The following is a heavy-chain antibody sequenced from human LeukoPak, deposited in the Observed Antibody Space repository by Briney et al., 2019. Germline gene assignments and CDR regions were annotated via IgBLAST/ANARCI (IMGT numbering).Heavy chain of an antibody. V-gene: IGHV3-13*01. J-gene: IGHJ5*01. CDR3: ARGGGSSYCSGGSCYLDWFDS. D-gene: IGHD2-15*01. CDR2: IGTAGEI. CDR1: GFTFSTYD. Sequence: PGGSLRLSCAASGFTFSTYDMHWVRQATGKGLEWVSAIGTAGEIYYPGSVKGRFTISRENAKNSLYLQMNSLRAEDTAVYYCARGGGSSYCSGGSCYLDWFDSWGQGTLVTVSS.